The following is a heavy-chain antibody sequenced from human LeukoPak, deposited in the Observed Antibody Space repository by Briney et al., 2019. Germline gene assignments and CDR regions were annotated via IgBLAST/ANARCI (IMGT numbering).Heavy chain of an antibody. CDR1: GXTFTSYY. CDR3: AREGVAVAGDY. V-gene: IGHV1-46*01. D-gene: IGHD6-19*01. Sequence: SXXVXCXXSGXTFTSYYMHWVRQAPGQGLEXMGIINPSGGSTSYAQKFQGRVTMTRDTSTSTVYMELSSLRSEDTAVYYCAREGVAVAGDYWGQGTLVTVSS. CDR2: INPSGGST. J-gene: IGHJ4*02.